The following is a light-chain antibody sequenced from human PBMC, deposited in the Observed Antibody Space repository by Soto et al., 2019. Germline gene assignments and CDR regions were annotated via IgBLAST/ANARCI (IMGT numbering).Light chain of an antibody. J-gene: IGKJ2*01. CDR1: QPIGGDY. CDR3: QHYGSWYS. CDR2: GVS. V-gene: IGKV3-20*01. Sequence: VLTQSPDIVSMSRGGRATISCRASQPIGGDYLAWYQQRPGQAPRLLMFGVSTRAAGISDRFSGTGSGIDFNLTINSLEPEDVAGYYCQHYGSWYSFGQGTQVEI.